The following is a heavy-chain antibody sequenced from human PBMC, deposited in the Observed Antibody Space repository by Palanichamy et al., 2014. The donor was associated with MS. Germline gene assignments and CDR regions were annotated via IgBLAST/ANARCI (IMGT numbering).Heavy chain of an antibody. CDR2: ISGSGGST. Sequence: VQLLESGGGLVQPGGSLRLSCAASGFTFSSYAMSWVRQAPGKGLEWVSAISGSGGSTYYADSVKGRFTISRDNSKNTLYLQMNSLRAEDTAVYYCAKASSGYSSGYDAFDIWGQGTMVTVPS. J-gene: IGHJ3*02. D-gene: IGHD6-19*01. CDR1: GFTFSSYA. CDR3: AKASSGYSSGYDAFDI. V-gene: IGHV3-23*01.